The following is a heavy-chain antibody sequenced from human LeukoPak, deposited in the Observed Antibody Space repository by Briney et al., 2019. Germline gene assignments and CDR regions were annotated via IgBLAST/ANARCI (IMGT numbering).Heavy chain of an antibody. Sequence: GGSLRLSCEASGFSFSNYFMSWIRQAPGKGLEWVSYITNSGRSTNYADAVKGRFTISRDNVKKSVYLEMTDLRAGDTAVYYCAREASGNYYVFDSWGQGTLVTVSS. CDR1: GFSFSNYF. J-gene: IGHJ4*02. CDR3: AREASGNYYVFDS. CDR2: ITNSGRST. D-gene: IGHD1-26*01. V-gene: IGHV3-11*04.